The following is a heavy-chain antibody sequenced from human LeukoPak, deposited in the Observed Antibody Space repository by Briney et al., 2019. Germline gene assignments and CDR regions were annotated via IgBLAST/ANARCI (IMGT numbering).Heavy chain of an antibody. D-gene: IGHD5-18*01. CDR3: ARSRSGYSYDHAAFDI. V-gene: IGHV4-4*02. Sequence: PSGTLSLTCAVAGASIRNSNWWTGVRQPPGEGLEGIGEIYHSGSTNYKPSLKSRVSISVDTSRNQFSLKLSSVTAADTAVYYCARSRSGYSYDHAAFDIWGQGTMVTVSS. CDR2: IYHSGST. CDR1: GASIRNSNW. J-gene: IGHJ3*02.